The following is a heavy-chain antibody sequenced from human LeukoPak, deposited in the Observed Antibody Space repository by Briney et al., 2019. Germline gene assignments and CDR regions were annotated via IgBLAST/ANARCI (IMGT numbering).Heavy chain of an antibody. Sequence: GSLRLSCAASGFTFSSYSMNWVRQAPGKGLEYVSYISSGSGTIYYADSVKGRFTISRDNAKNSLYLQMNSLRAEDTALYYCAKDFIVGEDGAFDIWGQGTMVTVSS. CDR2: ISSGSGTI. V-gene: IGHV3-48*04. J-gene: IGHJ3*02. CDR1: GFTFSSYS. CDR3: AKDFIVGEDGAFDI. D-gene: IGHD1-26*01.